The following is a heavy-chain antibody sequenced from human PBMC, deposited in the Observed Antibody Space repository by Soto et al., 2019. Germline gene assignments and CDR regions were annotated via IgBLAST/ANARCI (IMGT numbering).Heavy chain of an antibody. CDR2: ISYDGSNK. CDR1: GFTFSSYA. D-gene: IGHD3-10*01. CDR3: ARGHYYYYGSGSYAFDI. V-gene: IGHV3-30*04. Sequence: GGSLRLSCAASGFTFSSYAMHWVRQAPGKGLEWVAVISYDGSNKYYADSVKGRFTISRDNSKNTLYLQMNSLRAEDTAVYYCARGHYYYYGSGSYAFDIWGEGTMVTVSS. J-gene: IGHJ3*02.